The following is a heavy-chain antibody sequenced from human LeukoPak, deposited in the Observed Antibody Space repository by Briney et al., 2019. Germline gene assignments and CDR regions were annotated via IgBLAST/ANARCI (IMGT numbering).Heavy chain of an antibody. CDR1: GDSISSSY. V-gene: IGHV4-59*01. D-gene: IGHD3-10*01. J-gene: IGHJ4*02. Sequence: SETLSLTCTVSGDSISSSYWSWIRQPPGKGLEWIGYIYYSGNTNYNPSLKSRVTISVDTSKNQFSLKLSSVTAADTAVYYCARCPTFYGSASLYYFDYWGQGTLVTVSS. CDR3: ARCPTFYGSASLYYFDY. CDR2: IYYSGNT.